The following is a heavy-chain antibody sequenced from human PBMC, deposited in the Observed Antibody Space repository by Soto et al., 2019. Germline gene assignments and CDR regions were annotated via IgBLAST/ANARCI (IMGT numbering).Heavy chain of an antibody. CDR3: ARRGGARRPWNWFDP. CDR1: GYTFTSYD. V-gene: IGHV1-8*01. D-gene: IGHD3-10*01. CDR2: MNPNSGNT. Sequence: QVQLVQSGAEVKKPGASVKVSCKASGYTFTSYDINWVRQATGQGLEWRGWMNPNSGNTGYAQKCHGRVTMTRNTSISTAYMELSSLRSEDTAVYYSARRGGARRPWNWFDPWGQGTLVTVSS. J-gene: IGHJ5*02.